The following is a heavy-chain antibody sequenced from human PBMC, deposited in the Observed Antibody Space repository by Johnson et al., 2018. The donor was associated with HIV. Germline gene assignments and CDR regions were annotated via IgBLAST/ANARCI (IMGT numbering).Heavy chain of an antibody. J-gene: IGHJ3*02. CDR3: ANERAMDSSGWYDGFDI. CDR2: IRYDGSNK. D-gene: IGHD6-19*01. V-gene: IGHV3-30*02. CDR1: GFTFSSYG. Sequence: QVQLGESGGGVVQPGGSLRLSCAASGFTFSSYGMHWVRQAPGKGLEWVAFIRYDGSNKYYANYVKGRFTISRDNSNNTLYLQMNSLRAEDTAVYYCANERAMDSSGWYDGFDIWGQGTMVTVSS.